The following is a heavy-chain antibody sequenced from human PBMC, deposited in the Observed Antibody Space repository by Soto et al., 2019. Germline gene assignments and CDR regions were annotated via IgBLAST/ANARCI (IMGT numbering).Heavy chain of an antibody. J-gene: IGHJ5*02. CDR2: ISSDGDIT. D-gene: IGHD3-9*01. CDR1: GFTFSEYS. CDR3: VKVSTFYDILTGYYSTNFFDP. V-gene: IGHV3-64D*06. Sequence: GGSLRLSCAASGFTFSEYSMHWVRQAPGKGLQYVSTISSDGDITYYADSVKGRFTISRDNSKNTLYLQMNSLRPEDTAVYYCVKVSTFYDILTGYYSTNFFDPWGQGTLVTVSS.